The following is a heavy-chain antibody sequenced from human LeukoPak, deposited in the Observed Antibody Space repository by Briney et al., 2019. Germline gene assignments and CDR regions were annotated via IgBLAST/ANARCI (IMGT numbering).Heavy chain of an antibody. V-gene: IGHV4-39*02. CDR1: GGSISSSSYY. CDR3: ARDSRNIVGATTDY. CDR2: IYYSGST. Sequence: SETLSLTCTVSGGSISSSSYYWGWIRQPPGKGLEWIGSIYYSGSTYYNPSLKSRVTISVDTSKNQFSLKLSSVTAADTAVYYCARDSRNIVGATTDYWGQGTLVTVSS. J-gene: IGHJ4*02. D-gene: IGHD1-26*01.